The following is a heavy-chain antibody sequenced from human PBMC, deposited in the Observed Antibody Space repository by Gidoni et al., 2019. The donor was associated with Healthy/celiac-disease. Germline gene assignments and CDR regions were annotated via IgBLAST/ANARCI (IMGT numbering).Heavy chain of an antibody. CDR2: ISSNGGST. V-gene: IGHV3-64*05. Sequence: VRLGMTGGGMVKPGGSLRLSCSASGLTFSSYAMHWVRQAPGKGLEYVSAISSNGGSTYYADSVKGRFTISIYNSKNTLYVQMISLKSERTPVHYCMKHEVAVAGAFDYPGQGTLVTVSS. CDR1: GLTFSSYA. J-gene: IGHJ4*02. D-gene: IGHD6-19*01. CDR3: MKHEVAVAGAFDY.